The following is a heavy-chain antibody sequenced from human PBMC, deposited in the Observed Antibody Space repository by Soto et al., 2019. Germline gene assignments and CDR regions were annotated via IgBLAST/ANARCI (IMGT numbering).Heavy chain of an antibody. Sequence: ASVKVSCKASGYTFTSYGISWVRQAPGQGLEWMGWISAYDGNTNYAQKLQGRVTMTTDTSTSTAYMELRSLRSDDTAVYYCARAALMITTLDVWGQGTTVTVSS. J-gene: IGHJ6*02. CDR1: GYTFTSYG. D-gene: IGHD3-16*01. CDR2: ISAYDGNT. V-gene: IGHV1-18*01. CDR3: ARAALMITTLDV.